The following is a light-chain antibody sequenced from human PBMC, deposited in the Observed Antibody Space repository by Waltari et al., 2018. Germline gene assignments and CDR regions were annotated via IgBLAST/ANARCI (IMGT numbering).Light chain of an antibody. J-gene: IGLJ2*01. V-gene: IGLV2-14*03. CDR3: SSYISSSTLEL. Sequence: HSALTQPAPASGSPGQSITITCTATSSDVGTDTYVPCYQQRPGKAPKLMIFDVSIRPSGVSNRFSGSKSGNTASLTISGLQAEDEADYYCSSYISSSTLELFGGGTSLTVL. CDR1: SSDVGTDTY. CDR2: DVS.